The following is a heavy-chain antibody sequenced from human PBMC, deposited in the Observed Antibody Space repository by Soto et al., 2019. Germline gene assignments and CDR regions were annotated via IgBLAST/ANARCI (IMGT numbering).Heavy chain of an antibody. CDR1: GDSFNDYY. D-gene: IGHD5-12*01. V-gene: IGHV1-2*04. Sequence: QVQLVQSGAEVRKPGASATVSCRSSGDSFNDYYIHWVRQAPGQGFEWMGWINPNGGVTKYAQKFQGWVGMTRDTSIRTVYMQLSRLRSDDTAVYYCARESGGATATLDYYYFYMDVWGTGTTVTVSS. CDR2: INPNGGVT. CDR3: ARESGGATATLDYYYFYMDV. J-gene: IGHJ6*03.